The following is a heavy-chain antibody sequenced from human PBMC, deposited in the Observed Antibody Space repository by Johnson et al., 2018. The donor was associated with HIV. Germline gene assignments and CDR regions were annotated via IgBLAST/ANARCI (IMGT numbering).Heavy chain of an antibody. J-gene: IGHJ3*02. V-gene: IGHV3-30-3*01. Sequence: QVQLVESGGGLAQPGRSLRLSCTASGFTFSRFAMHWVRQAPGKGLEWVAVISYDGNNKYYTDSVKGRFTISRDNAKNSLYLQMNSLRAEDTALYYCARGPHHSSGTTLRGAFDIWGQGTMVTVSS. CDR2: ISYDGNNK. CDR3: ARGPHHSSGTTLRGAFDI. CDR1: GFTFSRFA. D-gene: IGHD1-7*01.